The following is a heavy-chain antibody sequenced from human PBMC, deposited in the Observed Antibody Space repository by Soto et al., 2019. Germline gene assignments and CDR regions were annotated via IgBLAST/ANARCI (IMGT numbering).Heavy chain of an antibody. CDR3: ARDLYDTGLYQYYGTDF. J-gene: IGHJ6*02. CDR2: VYYSGST. CDR1: GGSISSHY. V-gene: IGHV4-59*11. Sequence: SETLSLTCTVSGGSISSHYWSWIRQPPGKGLEWIGYVYYSGSTNYNPSLKSRVTISVDTSKNQFSLKLSSVTAADTAVYYCARDLYDTGLYQYYGTDFWGQGTTVTVSS. D-gene: IGHD2-8*01.